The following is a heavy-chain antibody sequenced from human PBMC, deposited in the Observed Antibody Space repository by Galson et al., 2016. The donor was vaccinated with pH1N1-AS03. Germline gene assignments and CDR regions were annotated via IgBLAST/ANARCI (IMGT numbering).Heavy chain of an antibody. Sequence: SLRLSCAASGLTFSDYWMSWVRQAPGKGLEWVANIKQDGGDTNYVDSVRDRFTISRDNVNNLLYLQMNSLRVEDTAVYYCAVDSYSRATYWGQGALVTVSS. CDR1: GLTFSDYW. J-gene: IGHJ4*02. CDR2: IKQDGGDT. D-gene: IGHD1-26*01. V-gene: IGHV3-7*03. CDR3: AVDSYSRATY.